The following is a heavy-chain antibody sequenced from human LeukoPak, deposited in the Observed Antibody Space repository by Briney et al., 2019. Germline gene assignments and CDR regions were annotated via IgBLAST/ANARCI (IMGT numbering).Heavy chain of an antibody. V-gene: IGHV5-51*01. J-gene: IGHJ4*02. CDR1: GYSFTNFW. CDR2: IYPGDSDT. Sequence: RGESLKISCKGSGYSFTNFWRGWVRQMPGKGLESMGIIYPGDSDTRYSPPFQGQVTMSADKSISTAYLQWSSLKASDTAIYYCARLYILNSEGLYYFDYWGQGTLVTVSS. CDR3: ARLYILNSEGLYYFDY. D-gene: IGHD3-9*01.